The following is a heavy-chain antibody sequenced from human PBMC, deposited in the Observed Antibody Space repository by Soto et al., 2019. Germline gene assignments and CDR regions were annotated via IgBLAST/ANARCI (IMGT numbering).Heavy chain of an antibody. D-gene: IGHD6-6*01. CDR3: ARRVYSSSAAYDY. Sequence: GESLNISCKGSVYSFTSYWIGWVRQMPGKGLEWMGVIYPGDSDTRYSPSFQGQVIISADKSISTAYLQWSSLKASDTAMYYCARRVYSSSAAYDYWGQGTLVTVSS. J-gene: IGHJ4*02. CDR1: VYSFTSYW. V-gene: IGHV5-51*01. CDR2: IYPGDSDT.